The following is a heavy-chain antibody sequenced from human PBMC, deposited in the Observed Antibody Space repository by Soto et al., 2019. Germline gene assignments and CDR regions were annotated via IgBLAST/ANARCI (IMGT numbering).Heavy chain of an antibody. CDR3: ASLPRSNYDILTGYYLPDYYGMDV. V-gene: IGHV3-74*01. J-gene: IGHJ6*02. D-gene: IGHD3-9*01. Sequence: GGSLRLSCAASGFTFSSYWMHWVRQAPGKGLVWVSRINSDGSSTSYADSVKGRFTISRDNAKNTLYLQMNSLRAEDTAVYYCASLPRSNYDILTGYYLPDYYGMDVWGQGTTVTVSS. CDR2: INSDGSST. CDR1: GFTFSSYW.